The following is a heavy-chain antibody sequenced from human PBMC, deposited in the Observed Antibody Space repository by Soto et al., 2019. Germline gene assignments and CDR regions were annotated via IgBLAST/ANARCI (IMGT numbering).Heavy chain of an antibody. V-gene: IGHV3-30*18. J-gene: IGHJ5*02. D-gene: IGHD3-22*01. Sequence: LRLSCAASGFTFSSYGMHWVRQAPGKGLEWVAVISYDGSNKYYADSVKGRFTISRDNSKNTLYLQMNSLRAEDTAVYYCAKDEEYYYDSSGYYWTSWGQGTLVTVSS. CDR2: ISYDGSNK. CDR3: AKDEEYYYDSSGYYWTS. CDR1: GFTFSSYG.